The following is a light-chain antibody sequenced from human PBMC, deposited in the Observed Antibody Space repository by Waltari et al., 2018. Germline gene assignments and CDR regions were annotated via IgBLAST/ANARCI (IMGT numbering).Light chain of an antibody. Sequence: DIQLTQSPSSLSASVGDRVTITCRASQSITIYVTWYQHKPGKAPKLLIYAASSLQGGVPTRFSGSGSGTDFNLTISTLQPEDFATYYCQQSYSALTFGGGTKVEIK. V-gene: IGKV1-39*01. CDR3: QQSYSALT. CDR1: QSITIY. CDR2: AAS. J-gene: IGKJ4*01.